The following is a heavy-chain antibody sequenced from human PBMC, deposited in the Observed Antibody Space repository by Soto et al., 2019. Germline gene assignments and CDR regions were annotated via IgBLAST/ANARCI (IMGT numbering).Heavy chain of an antibody. CDR2: TYYRSKWYN. D-gene: IGHD5-12*01. CDR3: TIRIPNSCLHA. V-gene: IGHV6-1*01. J-gene: IGHJ5*02. Sequence: PSQTLSLTCDISGDSVSTNSATWEWIRQSTKRGLEWLGRTYYRSKWYNDYAVSVKGRITINPDTSNNQLSPQLNSVTPYDTSFFYFTIRIPNSCLHASGQGTRVTLSS. CDR1: GDSVSTNSAT.